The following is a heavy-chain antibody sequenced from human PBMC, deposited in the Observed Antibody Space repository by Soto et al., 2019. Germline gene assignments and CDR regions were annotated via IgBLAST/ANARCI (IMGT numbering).Heavy chain of an antibody. Sequence: QVQLLQSGAEEKKPGASVIVSCKASGYTFTSFAMHWVRQAPGQSLEWMGWINTGNGDTRYSQGFQGRVTMTRDTYASTIYMEVSSLRFEDTAVYYCAREADYVEDVVYFQHWGQGTRVTVSS. CDR3: AREADYVEDVVYFQH. CDR1: GYTFTSFA. D-gene: IGHD4-17*01. V-gene: IGHV1-3*05. J-gene: IGHJ1*01. CDR2: INTGNGDT.